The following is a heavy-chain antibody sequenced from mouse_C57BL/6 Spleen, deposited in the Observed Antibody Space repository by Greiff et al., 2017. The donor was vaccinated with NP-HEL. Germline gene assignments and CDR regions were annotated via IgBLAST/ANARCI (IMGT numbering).Heavy chain of an antibody. CDR3: ARKSSGLAY. J-gene: IGHJ3*01. CDR1: GFSLTSYG. D-gene: IGHD3-2*02. Sequence: VQLQQSGPGLVQPSQSLSITCTVSGFSLTSYGVHWVRQSPGKGLEWLGVIWSGGSTDYNAAFISRLSISKDNSKSQVFFKMNSLQADDTAIYYCARKSSGLAYWGQGTLVTVSA. CDR2: IWSGGST. V-gene: IGHV2-2*01.